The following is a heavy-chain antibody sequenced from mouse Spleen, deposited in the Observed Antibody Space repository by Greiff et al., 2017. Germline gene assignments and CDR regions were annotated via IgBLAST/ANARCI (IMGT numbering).Heavy chain of an antibody. CDR1: GFSFNTYA. CDR2: IRSKSNNYAT. D-gene: IGHD2-1*01. J-gene: IGHJ1*01. V-gene: IGHV10-1*01. Sequence: EVKVIESGGGLVQPKGSLKLSCAASGFSFNTYAMNWVRQAPGKGLEWVARIRSKSNNYATYYADSVKDRFTISRDDSESMLYLQMNNLKTEDTAMYYCVRHQDYYAHWYFDVWGAGTTVTVSS. CDR3: VRHQDYYAHWYFDV.